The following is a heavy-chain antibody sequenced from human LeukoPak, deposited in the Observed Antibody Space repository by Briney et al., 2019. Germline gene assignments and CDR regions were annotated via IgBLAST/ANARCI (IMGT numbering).Heavy chain of an antibody. D-gene: IGHD3-10*01. J-gene: IGHJ4*02. CDR1: GYTFTRYY. V-gene: IGHV1-46*01. CDR3: ARDRFTMVRGATPLYY. Sequence: ASVKVSCKASGYTFTRYYMHWLRQAAGQGLEGMGIINPSGGSTSYAQKFQGRVTMTTDTSTSTVFMELSSLRSEDTAVYYCARDRFTMVRGATPLYYWGQGTLVTVSS. CDR2: INPSGGST.